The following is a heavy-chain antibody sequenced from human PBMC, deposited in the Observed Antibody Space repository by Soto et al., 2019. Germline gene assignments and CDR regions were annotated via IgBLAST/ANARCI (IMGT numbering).Heavy chain of an antibody. Sequence: QVQLVQSGAEVKKPGAAVKVSYKASGYTFTSYGLSWVRQAPGQGLEWMGRISAYNYNTNYAQKLHGRVTMTTDTSTSTAYMELRSLRSDDTAVYYCARVVGALGHWFDPWGQGTLVTVSS. J-gene: IGHJ5*02. V-gene: IGHV1-18*01. CDR2: ISAYNYNT. D-gene: IGHD1-26*01. CDR3: ARVVGALGHWFDP. CDR1: GYTFTSYG.